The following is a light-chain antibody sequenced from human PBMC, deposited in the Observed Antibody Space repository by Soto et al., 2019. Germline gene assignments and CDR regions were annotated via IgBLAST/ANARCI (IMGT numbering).Light chain of an antibody. CDR1: ESVSSSY. CDR3: LHYGSPPLVT. Sequence: EIVLTQSPGTLSLSPGERATLSFRASESVSSSYLAWYQQKPGQAPRLVIYGASSRATDIPDRFSGSGYGTASNLTISSLASEDLPLYYCLHYGSPPLVTFGQGTRLEIQ. CDR2: GAS. V-gene: IGKV3-20*01. J-gene: IGKJ5*01.